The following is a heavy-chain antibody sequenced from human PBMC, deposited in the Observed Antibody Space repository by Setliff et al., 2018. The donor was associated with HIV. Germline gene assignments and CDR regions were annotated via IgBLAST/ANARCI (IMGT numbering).Heavy chain of an antibody. CDR3: ARDIYYGSGTYPDY. D-gene: IGHD3-10*01. V-gene: IGHV3-48*03. CDR2: ISSSGSTM. Sequence: GGSLRLSCAASGFTFSSYEMNWVRQTPGKGLEWVSYISSSGSTMYYVDSVKGRFTISRDNAKNSLYLQMNRLRAEATAVYYCARDIYYGSGTYPDYWGQGTLVTVSS. CDR1: GFTFSSYE. J-gene: IGHJ4*02.